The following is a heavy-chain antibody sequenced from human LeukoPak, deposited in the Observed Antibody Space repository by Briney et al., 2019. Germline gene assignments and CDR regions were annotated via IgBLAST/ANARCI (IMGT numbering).Heavy chain of an antibody. J-gene: IGHJ4*02. CDR1: GVSISRDY. CDR2: SYYSGNT. Sequence: SETLSLTCIVSGVSISRDYWTWIRQPPGKGLEWIGSSYYSGNTYYNPSLKSRVTISVDTSKNQFSLKLSSLTAADTAVYYCARQHTRGAVVALVDYWGQGTLVTVSS. CDR3: ARQHTRGAVVALVDY. D-gene: IGHD3-22*01. V-gene: IGHV4-59*05.